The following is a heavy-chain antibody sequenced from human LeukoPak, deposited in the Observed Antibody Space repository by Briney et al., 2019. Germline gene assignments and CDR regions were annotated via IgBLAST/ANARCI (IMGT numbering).Heavy chain of an antibody. CDR1: GFTFSSYA. CDR3: AKGDTAMVLDAFDI. D-gene: IGHD5-18*01. Sequence: GGSLRLSCAASGFTFSSYAMTWVRQAPGKGLEWVSAISGTGGTTYYADSVKGRFTISRDNSKNTLYLQMNSLRAEDTAVYYCAKGDTAMVLDAFDIWGQGTMVTVSS. J-gene: IGHJ3*02. V-gene: IGHV3-23*01. CDR2: ISGTGGTT.